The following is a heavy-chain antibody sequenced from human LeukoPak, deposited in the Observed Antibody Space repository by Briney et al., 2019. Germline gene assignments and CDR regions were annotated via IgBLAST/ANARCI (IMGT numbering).Heavy chain of an antibody. D-gene: IGHD4-17*01. CDR2: INHSGST. V-gene: IGHV4-34*01. CDR3: ARGPRYGDDY. CDR1: GGYFSGYY. Sequence: PSETLSLTCAVYGGYFSGYYWSWIRQPPGKGLEWIGEINHSGSTNYNPSLKSRVTISVDTSKNQFSLKLRSVTAADTAVYYCARGPRYGDDYWGRGTLVTVSS. J-gene: IGHJ4*02.